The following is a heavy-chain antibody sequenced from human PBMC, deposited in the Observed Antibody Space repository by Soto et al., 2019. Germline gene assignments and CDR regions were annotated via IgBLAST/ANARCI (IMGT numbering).Heavy chain of an antibody. D-gene: IGHD2-15*01. CDR2: IIPILGIA. V-gene: IGHV1-69*02. CDR1: GGTFSSYT. Sequence: QVQLVQSGAEVKKPGSSVKVSCKASGGTFSSYTISWVRQAPGQGLEWMGRIIPILGIANYAQKFQGRVTITADKSTRTAYMELGSLRSEDTAVYYCATPTRGDCSGGSCYRYYFGYLGQGTLVTVS. J-gene: IGHJ4*02. CDR3: ATPTRGDCSGGSCYRYYFGY.